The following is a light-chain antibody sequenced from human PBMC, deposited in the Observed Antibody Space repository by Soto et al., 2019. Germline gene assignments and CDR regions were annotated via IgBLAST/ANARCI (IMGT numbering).Light chain of an antibody. Sequence: QSALTQPPSASGSPGQSVTISCTGTSSDVGGYNYVSWYQQHPGKAPKLILYEVSKRPSGVPDRFSGSKSGNTASLTVSGLQAEDEAHYYCSSYAGSNNVVFGGGTQLTVL. J-gene: IGLJ2*01. CDR1: SSDVGGYNY. CDR3: SSYAGSNNVV. V-gene: IGLV2-8*01. CDR2: EVS.